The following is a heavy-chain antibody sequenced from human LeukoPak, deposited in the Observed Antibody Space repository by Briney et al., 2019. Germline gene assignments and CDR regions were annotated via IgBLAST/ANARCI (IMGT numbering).Heavy chain of an antibody. CDR3: AREGIAAAGTRRYYYYGMDV. CDR1: GFTVSSNY. Sequence: GGSLRLSCAASGFTVSSNYMSWVRQAPGKGLEWVSVINSGGSTYYADCVKGRFTISRENSKNTLYLQRNSLRAEDTAVYYCAREGIAAAGTRRYYYYGMDVGGQGTTVTVSS. CDR2: INSGGST. J-gene: IGHJ6*02. D-gene: IGHD6-13*01. V-gene: IGHV3-66*01.